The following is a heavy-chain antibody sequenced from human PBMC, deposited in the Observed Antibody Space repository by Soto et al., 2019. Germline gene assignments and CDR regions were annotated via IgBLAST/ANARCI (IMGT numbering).Heavy chain of an antibody. J-gene: IGHJ5*01. V-gene: IGHV4-31*03. Sequence: SETLSLTCTVSGRPVSSGGYSWTWIRQLPGKGLEWIGYIYHIGSPSYNPSLKSRLSMSLDTSKDQFSLNLTSVTAADTAIYYCVRDRALDSSGHWFDSGGQGTLVTVSS. CDR2: IYHIGSP. CDR1: GRPVSSGGYS. D-gene: IGHD6-19*01. CDR3: VRDRALDSSGHWFDS.